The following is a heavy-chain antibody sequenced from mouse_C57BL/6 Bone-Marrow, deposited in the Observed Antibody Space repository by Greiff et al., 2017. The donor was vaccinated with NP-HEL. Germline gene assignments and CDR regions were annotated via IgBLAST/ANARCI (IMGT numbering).Heavy chain of an antibody. V-gene: IGHV5-4*01. CDR3: ARDRYGSSYDY. J-gene: IGHJ2*01. CDR2: ISDGGSYT. CDR1: GFTFSSYA. Sequence: EVQGVESGGGLVKPGGSLKLSCAASGFTFSSYAMSWVRQTPEKRLEWVATISDGGSYTSYPDNVKGRFTISRDNAKNNLYLQMSHLKSEDTAMYYCARDRYGSSYDYWGQGTTLTVSS. D-gene: IGHD1-1*01.